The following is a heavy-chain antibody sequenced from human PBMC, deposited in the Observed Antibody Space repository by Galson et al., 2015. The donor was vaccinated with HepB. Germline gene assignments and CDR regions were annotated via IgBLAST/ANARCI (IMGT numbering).Heavy chain of an antibody. V-gene: IGHV3-48*01. Sequence: SLRLSCAASGFPYSTSNMVWFRQAAGKGLEWLSYIDSTSRAIYYADSVKGRFTVSRANGQNSLSLQMNSLRVGDTAVYYCARDVPILGGAFDIWGQGTIVSVSA. D-gene: IGHD2-21*01. CDR3: ARDVPILGGAFDI. J-gene: IGHJ3*02. CDR1: GFPYSTSN. CDR2: IDSTSRAI.